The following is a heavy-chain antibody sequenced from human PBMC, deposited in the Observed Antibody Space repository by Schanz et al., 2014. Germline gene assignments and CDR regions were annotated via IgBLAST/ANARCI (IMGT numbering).Heavy chain of an antibody. Sequence: VQLLESGGGLVQPGGSLKLSCSASGFTFRNYALSWVRQAPGKGLAWVSAISGSGGSTYYADSVKGRFTISRDNSNHTLYLQMNSLRAEDTAVYYCARVRSGWNDGFDIWGQGTMVTVSS. V-gene: IGHV3-23*01. CDR1: GFTFRNYA. CDR2: ISGSGGST. D-gene: IGHD6-19*01. CDR3: ARVRSGWNDGFDI. J-gene: IGHJ3*02.